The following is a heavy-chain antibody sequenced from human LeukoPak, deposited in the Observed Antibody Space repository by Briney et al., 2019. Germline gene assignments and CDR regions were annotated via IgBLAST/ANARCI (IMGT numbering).Heavy chain of an antibody. D-gene: IGHD1-1*01. J-gene: IGHJ4*02. CDR3: ASYNPYY. V-gene: IGHV3-53*01. CDR1: GFTVSSNY. CDR2: IYSGGNT. Sequence: GGSLRLSCAASGFTVSSNYTSWVRQAPGKGLEWVSVIYSGGNTYYADSVKGRFTISRDNSKNTLHLQMNSLRVEDTAVYYCASYNPYYGGQGTLVTVSS.